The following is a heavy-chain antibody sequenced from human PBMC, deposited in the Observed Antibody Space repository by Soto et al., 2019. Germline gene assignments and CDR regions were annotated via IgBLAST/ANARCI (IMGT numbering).Heavy chain of an antibody. J-gene: IGHJ6*02. CDR2: MNPINGAT. Sequence: GASVKVSCKTSGYDFTAYDINWVRQASGQGLEWMGWMNPINGATGSARRFQGRVSMTRNTATGTAYLELTSLRSDDTGVYYCGRGPSPRAPAGGTPYYYAMEVWGQGTTVTVSS. D-gene: IGHD6-13*01. V-gene: IGHV1-8*02. CDR1: GYDFTAYD. CDR3: GRGPSPRAPAGGTPYYYAMEV.